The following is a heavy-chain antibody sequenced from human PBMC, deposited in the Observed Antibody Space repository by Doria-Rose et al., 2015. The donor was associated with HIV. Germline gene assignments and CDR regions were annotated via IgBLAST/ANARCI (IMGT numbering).Heavy chain of an antibody. CDR1: GVSLSSPGMG. CDR2: IVSDDER. V-gene: IGHV2-26*01. Sequence: ETGPVLVKPTETLTLTCTVSGVSLSSPGMGVSWIRQPPGKALEWLANIVSDDERSYKTSLKSRLTIARGTFKSQVVLTMTDMDPVDTATYYCARIKSSRWYHKYYFDFWGQGTLVIVSA. CDR3: ARIKSSRWYHKYYFDF. J-gene: IGHJ4*02. D-gene: IGHD6-13*01.